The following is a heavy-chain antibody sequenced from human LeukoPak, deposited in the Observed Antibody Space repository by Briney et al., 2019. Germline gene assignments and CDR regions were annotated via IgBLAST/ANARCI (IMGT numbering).Heavy chain of an antibody. CDR1: GFTFSSYG. CDR2: ISYDGSNK. CDR3: AKVFQVVVVIYGMDV. J-gene: IGHJ6*02. V-gene: IGHV3-30*18. D-gene: IGHD3-22*01. Sequence: PGGSLRLSCAASGFTFSSYGMHGVRQAPGKGLEWVAVISYDGSNKYYADSVKGRFTTSRDNSKNTLYLQMNSLRAEDTAVYYCAKVFQVVVVIYGMDVWGQGTTVTVSS.